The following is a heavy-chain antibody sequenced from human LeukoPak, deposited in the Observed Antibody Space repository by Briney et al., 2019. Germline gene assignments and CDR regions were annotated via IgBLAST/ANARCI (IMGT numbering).Heavy chain of an antibody. CDR2: IYYSGST. J-gene: IGHJ4*02. V-gene: IGHV4-59*08. D-gene: IGHD3-10*01. CDR3: ARHTMGYYFDY. Sequence: PSETLSLTCTVSGGSISSYYWSWIRQPPGKGLKWIGYIYYSGSTNYNPSLKSRVTISVDTSKNQFSLKLSSVTAADTAVYYCARHTMGYYFDYWGQGTLVTVSS. CDR1: GGSISSYY.